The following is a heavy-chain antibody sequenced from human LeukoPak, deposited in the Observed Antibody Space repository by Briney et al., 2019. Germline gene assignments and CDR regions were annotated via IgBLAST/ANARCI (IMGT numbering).Heavy chain of an antibody. CDR3: AVPDSSSWYFDY. CDR2: ISSSSSYI. J-gene: IGHJ4*02. D-gene: IGHD6-13*01. Sequence: GGSLRLSCAASGFTFSSYSMNWVRQAPGKGLEWASSISSSSSYIYYADSVKGRFTISRDNAKNSLYLQMNSLRAEDTAVYYCAVPDSSSWYFDYWGQGTLVTVSS. V-gene: IGHV3-21*01. CDR1: GFTFSSYS.